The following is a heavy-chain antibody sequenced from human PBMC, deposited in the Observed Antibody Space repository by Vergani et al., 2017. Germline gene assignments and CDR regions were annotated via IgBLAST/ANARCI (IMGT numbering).Heavy chain of an antibody. CDR3: ARRRGYYRFDYFDY. D-gene: IGHD3-3*01. CDR2: IKQDGSEK. J-gene: IGHJ4*02. CDR1: GFTFSSYG. Sequence: VQLVESGGGVVQPGRSLRLSCAASGFTFSSYGMHWVRQAPGKGLEWVANIKQDGSEKYYVDSVKGRFTISRDNAKNSLYLQMNSLRAEDTAVYYCARRRGYYRFDYFDYWGQGTLVTVSS. V-gene: IGHV3-7*01.